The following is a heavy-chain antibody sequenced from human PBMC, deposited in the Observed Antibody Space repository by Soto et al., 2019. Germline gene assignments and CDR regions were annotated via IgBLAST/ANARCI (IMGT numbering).Heavy chain of an antibody. CDR3: VSDYDSGGYIGY. CDR2: IYYRGST. Sequence: PSGTLSPTCNVSGGSISTADYYWGWIRQPPGKGLEWIGYIYYRGSTYYNPSLESRVAISIDTSKNQFSLNLTSVTAADTAVYYCVSDYDSGGYIGYWGQGTLVTVSS. J-gene: IGHJ4*02. V-gene: IGHV4-30-4*01. D-gene: IGHD3-22*01. CDR1: GGSISTADYY.